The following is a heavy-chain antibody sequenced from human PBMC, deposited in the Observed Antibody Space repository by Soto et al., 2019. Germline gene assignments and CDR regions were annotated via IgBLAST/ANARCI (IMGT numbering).Heavy chain of an antibody. V-gene: IGHV3-23*01. CDR1: GFTFSSYA. CDR3: AKGRDSSGWYTPPDAFDI. CDR2: ISGSGGST. Sequence: PGGSLRLSCAASGFTFSSYAMSWVRQAPGKGLEWVSAISGSGGSTYYADSVKGRFTISRDNSKNTLYLQMNSLRAEDTAVYYCAKGRDSSGWYTPPDAFDIWGQGTMVTVSS. J-gene: IGHJ3*02. D-gene: IGHD6-13*01.